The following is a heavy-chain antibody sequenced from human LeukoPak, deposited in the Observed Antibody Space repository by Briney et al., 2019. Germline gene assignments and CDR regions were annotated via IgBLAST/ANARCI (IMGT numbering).Heavy chain of an antibody. CDR2: IYYSGST. J-gene: IGHJ4*02. CDR3: ARARAYYGSGSSYDY. Sequence: SETLFLTCTVSGGSISSYYWSWIRQPPGKGLEWIGYIYYSGSTNYNPSLKSRVTISVDTSKNQFSLKLSSVTAADTAVYYCARARAYYGSGSSYDYWGQGTLVTVSS. V-gene: IGHV4-59*01. CDR1: GGSISSYY. D-gene: IGHD3-10*01.